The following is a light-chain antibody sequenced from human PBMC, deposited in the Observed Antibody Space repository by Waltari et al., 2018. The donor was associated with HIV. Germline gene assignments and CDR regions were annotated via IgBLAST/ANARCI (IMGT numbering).Light chain of an antibody. V-gene: IGLV2-14*01. CDR2: EVS. J-gene: IGLJ3*02. CDR1: NSDIGYYNY. Sequence: QFALTQPASVSGSPGQSITVSCTGTNSDIGYYNYVSWYQQHPGKAPKLIIYEVSNRPSGVSNRFSGSKSGNTASLTISGLQAEGEADYFCSSLTNSATLSVLFGGGTKLTVL. CDR3: SSLTNSATLSVL.